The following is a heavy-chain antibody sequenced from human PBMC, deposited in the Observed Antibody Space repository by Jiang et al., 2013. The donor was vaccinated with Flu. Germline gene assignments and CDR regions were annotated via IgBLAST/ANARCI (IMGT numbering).Heavy chain of an antibody. CDR1: GFTFSSYE. Sequence: QLLESGGGLIQPGGSLRLSCAASGFTFSSYEMNWVRQAPGKGLEWVSCISGSGSSKHYADSVNGRFTISRDNAKYSLYLQMNSLRAEDTAVYYCASRRRFAFDIWGQGTMVTVSS. V-gene: IGHV3-48*03. CDR2: ISGSGSSK. D-gene: IGHD4-17*01. CDR3: ASRRRFAFDI. J-gene: IGHJ3*02.